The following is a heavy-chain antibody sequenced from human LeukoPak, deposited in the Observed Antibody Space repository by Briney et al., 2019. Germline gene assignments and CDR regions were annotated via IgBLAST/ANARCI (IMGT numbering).Heavy chain of an antibody. V-gene: IGHV3-66*01. CDR2: MYSGGST. D-gene: IGHD2-2*01. Sequence: GGSLRLSCAASGFTFSSYAMTWVRQAPGKGLEWVSVMYSGGSTFYGDSVKGRFTISRDNSMNTLYLQMNSLRVDDTAVYYCAREQVVVGRGYYGMDVWGQGTTVTVSS. J-gene: IGHJ6*02. CDR3: AREQVVVGRGYYGMDV. CDR1: GFTFSSYA.